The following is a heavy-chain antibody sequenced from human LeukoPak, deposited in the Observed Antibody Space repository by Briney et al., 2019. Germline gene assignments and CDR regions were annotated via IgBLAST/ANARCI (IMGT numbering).Heavy chain of an antibody. CDR3: AADPYDSSGYPAF. CDR2: IVVGSGNT. J-gene: IGHJ4*02. Sequence: GTSVKVSCKASGFTFTSSAMQWVRQARGQRLEWIGWIVVGSGNTDYAQKFRERVTITRDMSTSTAYMELSSLRSEDTAVYYCAADPYDSSGYPAFWGQGTLVAVSS. CDR1: GFTFTSSA. D-gene: IGHD3-22*01. V-gene: IGHV1-58*02.